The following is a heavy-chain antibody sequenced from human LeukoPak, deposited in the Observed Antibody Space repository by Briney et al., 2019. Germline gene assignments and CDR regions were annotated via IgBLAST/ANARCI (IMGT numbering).Heavy chain of an antibody. CDR1: GFTFSSYS. V-gene: IGHV3-48*01. CDR3: AKDISQFGAKAPDY. Sequence: GGSLRLSCAASGFTFSSYSMNWVRQAPGKGLEWVSYISSSSSTIYYADSVKGRFTISRDNAKNSLYLQMNSLRAEDTAVYYCAKDISQFGAKAPDYWGQGTLVTVSS. CDR2: ISSSSSTI. D-gene: IGHD1-26*01. J-gene: IGHJ4*02.